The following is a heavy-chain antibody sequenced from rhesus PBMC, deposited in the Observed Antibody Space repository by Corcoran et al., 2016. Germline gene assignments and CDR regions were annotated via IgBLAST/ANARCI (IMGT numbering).Heavy chain of an antibody. V-gene: IGHV2-95*01. CDR1: GFSISTTGTG. CDR2: IYWNDSK. Sequence: QVTLKESGPALVKPTQTLTLTCTFSGFSISTTGTGVGWIRQTPGKALEWLASIYWNDSKYYSTSLKSRLTISKDTSKNQGVLTMTNMDPVDTATYYCAREKWVQFDFDYWGQGVLVTVSS. J-gene: IGHJ4*01. CDR3: AREKWVQFDFDY. D-gene: IGHD5-24*01.